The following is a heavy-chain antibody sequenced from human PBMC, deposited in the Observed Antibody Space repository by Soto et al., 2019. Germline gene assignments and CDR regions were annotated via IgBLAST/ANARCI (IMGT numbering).Heavy chain of an antibody. Sequence: GXSGKVSFKASGFTFSTSAVQWVRQARGQRPEWMGWIVGGSGNTNYAQNSQERVIITRDMSTSTVYMELSSLRSDDTAVYFCAARRSGLYAMDVWGQGTTVTVSS. CDR2: IVGGSGNT. J-gene: IGHJ6*02. D-gene: IGHD1-26*01. CDR1: GFTFSTSA. V-gene: IGHV1-58*01. CDR3: AARRSGLYAMDV.